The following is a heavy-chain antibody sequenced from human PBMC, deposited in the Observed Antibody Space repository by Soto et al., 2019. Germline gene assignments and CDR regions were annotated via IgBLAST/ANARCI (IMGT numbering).Heavy chain of an antibody. CDR3: ARLIKKGSGWKGPDS. V-gene: IGHV4-39*01. Sequence: QLQLQESGPGLVKPSETLSLTCTVSGGSISSSSYYWGWIRQPTGKGLEWIGRIYYSGNTYYNPSLKSRVTISVDTSKNQFSLKLTSVTAADTAVYYCARLIKKGSGWKGPDSWGQGTLVTVSS. CDR2: IYYSGNT. J-gene: IGHJ4*02. CDR1: GGSISSSSYY. D-gene: IGHD3-22*01.